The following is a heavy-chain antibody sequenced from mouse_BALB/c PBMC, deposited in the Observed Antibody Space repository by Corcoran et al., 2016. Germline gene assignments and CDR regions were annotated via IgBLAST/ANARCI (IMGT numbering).Heavy chain of an antibody. D-gene: IGHD1-1*01. V-gene: IGHV1-9*01. Sequence: QVQLQQSGAELMKPGASVKISCKATGYTFSSYWIEWVKQRPGHGLEWIGEILPGSGSTNYNEKLKGKATFTADTSSKTAYMQLSSLTSEDSAVYYCARHYYCSSLFAYWGQGTLVTVSA. CDR1: GYTFSSYW. CDR3: ARHYYCSSLFAY. J-gene: IGHJ3*01. CDR2: ILPGSGST.